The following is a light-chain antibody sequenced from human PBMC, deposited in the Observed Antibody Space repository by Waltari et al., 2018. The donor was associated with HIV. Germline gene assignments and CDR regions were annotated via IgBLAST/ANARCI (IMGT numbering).Light chain of an antibody. V-gene: IGKV3-11*01. CDR2: DAG. CDR1: QSVSSY. Sequence: EIALTQSPDTLSLSPGERATLSCRASQSVSSYLAWYQQKLGQAPRLLIYDAGKRATGIPARFSGSGSGTDFTLTISSLEPEDFAVYYCQQRSNWPLTFGGGTKVEIK. CDR3: QQRSNWPLT. J-gene: IGKJ4*01.